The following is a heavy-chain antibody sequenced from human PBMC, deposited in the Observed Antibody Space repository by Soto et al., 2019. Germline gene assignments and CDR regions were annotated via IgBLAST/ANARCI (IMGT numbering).Heavy chain of an antibody. V-gene: IGHV6-1*01. CDR3: ARGDVIDI. Sequence: PSQTLSLTCAISRDSVSSNSAAWNWVRQSPSRGLEWLGRTYYRSKWKTDYAVSVRGRITINPDTSKNQFSLQLNSVTPGDTAVYYCARGDVIDIWGRGTMVTVSS. CDR1: RDSVSSNSAA. J-gene: IGHJ3*02. CDR2: TYYRSKWKT.